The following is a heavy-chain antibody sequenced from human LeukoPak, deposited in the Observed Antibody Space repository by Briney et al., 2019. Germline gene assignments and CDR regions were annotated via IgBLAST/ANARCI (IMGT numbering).Heavy chain of an antibody. CDR1: RGTFSSYA. CDR2: IIPIFGTA. Sequence: SVQVSCKASRGTFSSYAISWVGQAPGQEREWMGGIIPIFGTANYAQKFQGRVTITTTKSTSTAYMELSSLRSEDRAVYYCPILAGTEAWELTFDSWGQGTLVTVSS. J-gene: IGHJ4*02. CDR3: PILAGTEAWELTFDS. D-gene: IGHD1-26*01. V-gene: IGHV1-69*05.